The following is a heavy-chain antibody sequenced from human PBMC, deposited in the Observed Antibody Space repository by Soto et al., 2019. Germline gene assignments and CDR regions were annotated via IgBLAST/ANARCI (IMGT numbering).Heavy chain of an antibody. CDR2: INPSGGST. V-gene: IGHV1-46*01. Sequence: GASVKVSCKASGYTFTSYYMHWVRQAPGQGLEWMGIINPSGGSTSYAQKFQGRVTMTRDTSTSTVYMELSSLRSEDTAVYYCGRGYSSGWPREKTYYYYYMDVWGKGTTVTVSS. D-gene: IGHD6-19*01. J-gene: IGHJ6*03. CDR3: GRGYSSGWPREKTYYYYYMDV. CDR1: GYTFTSYY.